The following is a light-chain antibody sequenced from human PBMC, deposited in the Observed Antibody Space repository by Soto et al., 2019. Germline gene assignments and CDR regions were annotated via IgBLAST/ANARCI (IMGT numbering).Light chain of an antibody. CDR1: QDISNY. V-gene: IGKV1-33*01. Sequence: DIQMTQSPSSLSADVGDRVIITCQASQDISNYLNWYQQKPGKAPKLLIYDASNLETGVPSRFSGSGSGTDFTFTISSLQPEDIATYYCQQYDNLPPNTFGQGTRLEIK. CDR2: DAS. CDR3: QQYDNLPPNT. J-gene: IGKJ5*01.